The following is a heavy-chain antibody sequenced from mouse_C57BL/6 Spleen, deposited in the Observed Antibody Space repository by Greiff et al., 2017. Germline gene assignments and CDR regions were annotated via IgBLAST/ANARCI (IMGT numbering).Heavy chain of an antibody. CDR3: VNAVGRGNDFDY. CDR2: IRNRANGYTT. V-gene: IGHV7-4*01. CDR1: GFTFTDYY. D-gene: IGHD3-3*01. J-gene: IGHJ2*01. Sequence: EVKLVESGGGLVQPGASLRLSCAASGFTFTDYYMSWVRQPPGKAPEWLALIRNRANGYTTEYTASVKGRFTISRDNPQNILYLQMNTLRAEDSATDYCVNAVGRGNDFDYWGQGTTLTVSS.